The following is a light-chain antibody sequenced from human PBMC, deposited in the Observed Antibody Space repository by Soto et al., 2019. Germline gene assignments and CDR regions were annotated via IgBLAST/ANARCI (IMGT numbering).Light chain of an antibody. CDR2: DVS. Sequence: QSVLTQPASVSGSPGQTITISCTGTSSDVGGYDYVSWHQQHPGKAPKLMIYDVSKRPSGVSNRFSGSKSGNTASLTISGLQAEDEADYYCSTKTGSTGVFVTGTKLT. J-gene: IGLJ1*01. V-gene: IGLV2-14*01. CDR3: STKTGSTGV. CDR1: SSDVGGYDY.